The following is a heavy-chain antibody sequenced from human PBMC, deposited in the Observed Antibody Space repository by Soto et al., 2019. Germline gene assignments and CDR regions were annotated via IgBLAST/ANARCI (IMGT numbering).Heavy chain of an antibody. J-gene: IGHJ4*02. CDR2: IWNDGSNK. CDR1: GFTFSSYG. CDR3: AGGRKWELPFDY. Sequence: QVQLVESGGGVVQPGRSLRLSCAASGFTFSSYGMHWVRQAPGKGLEWVAVIWNDGSNKYYADSVKGRFTISRDNSKNTLYLQMNSLRAEDTAVYYWAGGRKWELPFDYWGQGTLVTVSS. D-gene: IGHD1-26*01. V-gene: IGHV3-33*01.